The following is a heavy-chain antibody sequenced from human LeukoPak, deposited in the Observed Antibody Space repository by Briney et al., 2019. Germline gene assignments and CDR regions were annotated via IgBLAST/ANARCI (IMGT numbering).Heavy chain of an antibody. V-gene: IGHV4-59*11. Sequence: SETLSLTCTVSGGPISSHYWTWIRQSPVKGLEWIGDISNSGSTSYNPSLKSRVTISIDTSKNQFSLKLSSVTAADTAVYYCGRDALVGYFSYYYMDVWGKGTTVTVSS. CDR3: GRDALVGYFSYYYMDV. D-gene: IGHD2-15*01. CDR2: ISNSGST. J-gene: IGHJ6*03. CDR1: GGPISSHY.